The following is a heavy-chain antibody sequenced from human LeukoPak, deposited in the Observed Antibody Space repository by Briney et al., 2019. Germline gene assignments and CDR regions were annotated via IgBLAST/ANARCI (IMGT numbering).Heavy chain of an antibody. CDR2: ISGSGGST. J-gene: IGHJ2*01. Sequence: GGSLRLSCAASGFTFSSYAMSWVRQAPGKGLECVSAISGSGGSTYYADSVKGRFTISRDNSKNTLYLQMNSLRAEDTAVYYCAKVGYCSGGSCYISYWYFDLWGRGTLVTVSS. D-gene: IGHD2-15*01. CDR1: GFTFSSYA. V-gene: IGHV3-23*01. CDR3: AKVGYCSGGSCYISYWYFDL.